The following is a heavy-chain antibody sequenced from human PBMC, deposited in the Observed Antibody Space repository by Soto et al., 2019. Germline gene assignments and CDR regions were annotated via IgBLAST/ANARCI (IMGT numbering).Heavy chain of an antibody. V-gene: IGHV4-39*01. CDR2: IYYSGST. CDR3: ARLYGNAFDI. J-gene: IGHJ3*02. D-gene: IGHD4-17*01. CDR1: GGSVSSDSYN. Sequence: QLQLQESGPGLVKPSETLSLTCTVSGGSVSSDSYNWDWIRQPPGKGLEWIGTIYYSGSTDYNPSLQSRVPISEDTSNNQFSLKVTSVTAADTAVYYCARLYGNAFDIWGRGATVTVS.